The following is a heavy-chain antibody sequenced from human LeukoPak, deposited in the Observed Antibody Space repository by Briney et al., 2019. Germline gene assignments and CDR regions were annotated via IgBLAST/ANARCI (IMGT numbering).Heavy chain of an antibody. J-gene: IGHJ3*02. CDR3: ARRSGYDYVWGSYRRLPDAFDI. Sequence: SETLSLTCTASGGSISSYYWSWIRQPPGKGLEWIGYIYYSGSTNYNPSLKSRVTISVDTSKNQFSLKLSSVTAADTAVYYCARRSGYDYVWGSYRRLPDAFDIWGQGTMVTVSS. CDR2: IYYSGST. D-gene: IGHD3-16*02. CDR1: GGSISSYY. V-gene: IGHV4-59*08.